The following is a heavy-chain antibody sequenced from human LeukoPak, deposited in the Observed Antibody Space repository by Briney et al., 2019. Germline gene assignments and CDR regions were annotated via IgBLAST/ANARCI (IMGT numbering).Heavy chain of an antibody. J-gene: IGHJ6*02. D-gene: IGHD2-2*01. CDR3: ARDGVVRPPDCSSTSCPYNYYYYGMDV. CDR1: GGTFSSYT. V-gene: IGHV1-69*02. CDR2: IIPILGIA. Sequence: SVKVSCKASGGTFSSYTISWVRQAPGQGLEWMGSIIPILGIANYAQKFQGRVTITADKSTRTAYMEMRSLGSEDTAVYYCARDGVVRPPDCSSTSCPYNYYYYGMDVWGQGTTVTVSS.